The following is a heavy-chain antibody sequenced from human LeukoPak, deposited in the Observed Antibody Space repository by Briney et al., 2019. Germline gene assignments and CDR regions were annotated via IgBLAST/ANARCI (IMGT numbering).Heavy chain of an antibody. CDR3: VRMRGPERRHCFDY. CDR1: DFTFA. V-gene: IGHV3-23*01. CDR2: INGRGDDS. J-gene: IGHJ4*02. Sequence: GGSLRLSCVVSDFTFAVSWVRQAPGNVLEWISTINGRGDDSFHADSVRGRFTISRDTSKNTLYLHMSSLRAADTAMYFCVRMRGPERRHCFDYWSQGALLIVSS. D-gene: IGHD1-1*01.